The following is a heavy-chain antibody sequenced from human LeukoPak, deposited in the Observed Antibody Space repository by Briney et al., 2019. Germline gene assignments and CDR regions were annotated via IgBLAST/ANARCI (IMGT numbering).Heavy chain of an antibody. D-gene: IGHD3-22*01. CDR2: ITSSGNYI. V-gene: IGHV3-21*01. CDR3: ARDLAFYYYDSSGYFGAFDI. Sequence: TGGSLRLSCAASGFTFSSYSINWVRQAPGKGLEWVSSITSSGNYIHYADSVKGRFTISRDNAKNSLYLQMNSLRAEDTAVYYCARDLAFYYYDSSGYFGAFDIWGQGTMVTVSS. J-gene: IGHJ3*02. CDR1: GFTFSSYS.